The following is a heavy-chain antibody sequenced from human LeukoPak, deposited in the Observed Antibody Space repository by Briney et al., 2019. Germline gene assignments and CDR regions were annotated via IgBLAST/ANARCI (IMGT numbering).Heavy chain of an antibody. CDR3: TTGQWLVYYFDY. V-gene: IGHV3-15*01. D-gene: IGHD6-19*01. CDR2: IKSKTDGGTT. Sequence: GGSLRLSCAASGFTFSNAWMSWVRQAPGKGLEWVGRIKSKTDGGTTDYAAPVKGRFTISRDDSKNTLYLQMNSLKTEDTAVYYCTTGQWLVYYFDYWGQGTLVTVSS. J-gene: IGHJ4*02. CDR1: GFTFSNAW.